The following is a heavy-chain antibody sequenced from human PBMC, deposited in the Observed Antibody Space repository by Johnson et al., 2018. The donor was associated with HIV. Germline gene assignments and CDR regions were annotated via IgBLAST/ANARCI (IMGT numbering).Heavy chain of an antibody. CDR2: ISWDGGST. D-gene: IGHD3-10*01. CDR1: GFTFSSYW. V-gene: IGHV3-NL1*01. CDR3: AREMVRGRPIAFDI. Sequence: QVQLVESGGGVVRPGGSLRLSCAASGFTFSSYWMHWVRQAPGKGLVWVSGISWDGGSTYYADSVKGRFTISRDNSKNTLYLQMNSLRAEDTAVYYCAREMVRGRPIAFDIWGQGTMVTVSS. J-gene: IGHJ3*02.